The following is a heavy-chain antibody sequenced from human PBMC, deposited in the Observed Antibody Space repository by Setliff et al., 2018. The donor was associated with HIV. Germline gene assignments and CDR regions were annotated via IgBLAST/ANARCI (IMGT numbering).Heavy chain of an antibody. CDR2: ISYSGST. V-gene: IGHV4-39*01. Sequence: SETLSLTCTVSGGSISSGPYYWGWIRQPPGKGLEWIGSISYSGSTYYNSSLKSRVTISVDTSKNQFSLRLSSVTAADTALYYCAGGPLYGYDRGYFDYWGQGTLVTVS. CDR1: GGSISSGPYY. D-gene: IGHD5-12*01. J-gene: IGHJ4*02. CDR3: AGGPLYGYDRGYFDY.